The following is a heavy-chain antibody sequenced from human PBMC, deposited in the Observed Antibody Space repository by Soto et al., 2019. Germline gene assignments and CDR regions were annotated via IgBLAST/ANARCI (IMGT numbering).Heavy chain of an antibody. V-gene: IGHV4-39*01. CDR2: IYYSGST. D-gene: IGHD2-15*01. Sequence: QLQLQESGPGLVKPSETLSLTCTVSGGSISSSSYYWGWIRQPPGKGLEWIGSIYYSGSTYYNPSLKSRVTISVDTSKNQFSLKLSSVTAADTAVYFCAVLLPYNWFDPWGQGTLVTVSS. J-gene: IGHJ5*02. CDR1: GGSISSSSYY. CDR3: AVLLPYNWFDP.